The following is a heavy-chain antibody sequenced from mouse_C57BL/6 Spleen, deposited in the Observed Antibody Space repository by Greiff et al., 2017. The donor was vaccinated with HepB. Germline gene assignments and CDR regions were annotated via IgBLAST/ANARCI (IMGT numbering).Heavy chain of an antibody. CDR2: IDPANGDT. Sequence: EVQLQQSGAELVRPGASVKLSCTASGFNIKDYYMHWVKQRPEQGLEWIGWIDPANGDTEYDSKFQGKATITADTSSNTAYLQLSSLTSEDTAVYYWTTQSNYDYAMDYWGQGTSVTVSS. CDR3: TTQSNYDYAMDY. D-gene: IGHD2-5*01. CDR1: GFNIKDYY. J-gene: IGHJ4*01. V-gene: IGHV14-4*01.